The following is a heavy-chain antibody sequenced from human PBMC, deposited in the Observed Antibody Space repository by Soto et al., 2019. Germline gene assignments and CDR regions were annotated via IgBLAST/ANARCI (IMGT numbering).Heavy chain of an antibody. CDR3: ARLDYDYIWGSYRHHYYMDV. Sequence: GGSLRLSCAASGFTFSDYYMSWIRQAPGKGLEWVSYISSSGSTIYYADSVKGRFTISRDNAKNSLYLQMNSLRAEDTAVYYCARLDYDYIWGSYRHHYYMDVWGKGTTVTVSS. V-gene: IGHV3-11*01. CDR1: GFTFSDYY. J-gene: IGHJ6*03. D-gene: IGHD3-16*02. CDR2: ISSSGSTI.